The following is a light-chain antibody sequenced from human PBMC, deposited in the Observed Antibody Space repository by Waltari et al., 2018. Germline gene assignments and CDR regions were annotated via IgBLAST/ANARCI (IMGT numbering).Light chain of an antibody. V-gene: IGLV1-40*01. J-gene: IGLJ2*01. CDR2: GNT. CDR1: SSNIGAGYD. CDR3: QSYDNSLSVSL. Sequence: QSGLTQPPSVSGAPAQRVTISCTGSSSNIGAGYDVHWYQLLPGTAPKLLISGNTNRPSGVPDRFAGSKAGTSASLAITGLQAEDEGDYYCQSYDNSLSVSLFGGGTKLTVL.